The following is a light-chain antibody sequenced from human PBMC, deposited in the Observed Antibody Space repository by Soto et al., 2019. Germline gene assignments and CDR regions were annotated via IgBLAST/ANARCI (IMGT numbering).Light chain of an antibody. Sequence: AMTQAPLSMPVTPGEPASISCRSSQSLLHSHGYNYSDWYLQKPGQSPQVMISVRSNRASGVPDRFSGSGSGTDFTLSISRVEADDVGVYYCMQALQTPFTFGPGTKLDIK. V-gene: IGKV2-28*01. CDR3: MQALQTPFT. J-gene: IGKJ3*01. CDR1: QSLLHSHGYNY. CDR2: VRS.